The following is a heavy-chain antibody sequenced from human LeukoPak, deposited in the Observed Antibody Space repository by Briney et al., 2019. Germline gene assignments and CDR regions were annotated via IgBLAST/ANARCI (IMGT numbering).Heavy chain of an antibody. CDR2: FSYSGST. D-gene: IGHD2/OR15-2a*01. CDR1: GFTFSSYSVN. V-gene: IGHV4-39*01. J-gene: IGHJ4*02. Sequence: GSLRLSCAASGFTFSSYSVNWVRRAPGKGLEWIGSFSYSGSTYYNPSLKSRVTISVDTSKNQFSLRLSSVTAADTAMFYCARRTFPLYFDYWGQGPWSPSPQ. CDR3: ARRTFPLYFDY.